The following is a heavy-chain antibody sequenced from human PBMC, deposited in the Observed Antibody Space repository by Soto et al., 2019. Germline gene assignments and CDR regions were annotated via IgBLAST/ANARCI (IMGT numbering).Heavy chain of an antibody. CDR2: ISYDGSNK. CDR1: GFTFSSYG. D-gene: IGHD4-4*01. V-gene: IGHV3-30*18. J-gene: IGHJ6*02. CDR3: AKDRDTVSHYYYYGMDV. Sequence: PGGSLRLSCAASGFTFSSYGMHWVRQAPGKGLEWVAVISYDGSNKYYADSVKGRFTISRDNSKNTRYLQMNSLRAEDTAVYYCAKDRDTVSHYYYYGMDVWGQGTTVTVSS.